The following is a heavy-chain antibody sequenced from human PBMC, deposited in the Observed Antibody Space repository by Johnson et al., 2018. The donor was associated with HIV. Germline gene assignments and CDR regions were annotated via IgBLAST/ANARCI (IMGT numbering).Heavy chain of an antibody. J-gene: IGHJ3*02. Sequence: VQLVESGGGLVKPGGSLRLSCAASGFTFSTYWMSWVRQAPGKGLEWVANIKEDGSEKYYADSVKGRFTISRDNSKNTLYLQMNSLRAEDTAVYYCVLQFLEWLSSDAFDIWGQGTMVTVSS. V-gene: IGHV3-7*03. CDR1: GFTFSTYW. D-gene: IGHD3-3*01. CDR2: IKEDGSEK. CDR3: VLQFLEWLSSDAFDI.